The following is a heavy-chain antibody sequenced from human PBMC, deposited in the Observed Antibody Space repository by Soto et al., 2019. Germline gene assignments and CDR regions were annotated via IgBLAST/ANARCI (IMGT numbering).Heavy chain of an antibody. Sequence: QVQLVESGGGVVQPGRSLRLSCAASGFTFSSYGMHWVRQAPGKGLEWVAVISYDGSNKYYADSVKGRFTISRDNSKNTLYLQMNSLRAEDTAVYYCAKDSNGISTPLKDYYYYGMDVW. V-gene: IGHV3-30*18. D-gene: IGHD2-2*01. CDR1: GFTFSSYG. CDR2: ISYDGSNK. J-gene: IGHJ6*01. CDR3: AKDSNGISTPLKDYYYYGMDV.